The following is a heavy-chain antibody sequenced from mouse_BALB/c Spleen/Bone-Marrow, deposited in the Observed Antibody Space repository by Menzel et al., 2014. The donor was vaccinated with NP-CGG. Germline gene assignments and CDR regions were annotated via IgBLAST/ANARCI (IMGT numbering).Heavy chain of an antibody. D-gene: IGHD1-3*01. CDR2: IRLKSDNYAT. CDR1: GFTFSSYW. CDR3: TEWYQLAY. J-gene: IGHJ3*01. Sequence: EVKLQESGGGLVQPGGSMKLSCVASGFTFSSYWMSWVRQSPEKGLEWVAEIRLKSDNYATHYTESVKGKFTISRDESKSRLYLQMNSLRSQDTGIYYCTEWYQLAYWGQGTLVTVSA. V-gene: IGHV6-6*02.